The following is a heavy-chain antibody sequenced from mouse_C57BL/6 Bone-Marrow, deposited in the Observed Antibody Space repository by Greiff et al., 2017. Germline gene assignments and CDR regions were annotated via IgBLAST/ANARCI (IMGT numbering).Heavy chain of an antibody. D-gene: IGHD2-5*01. CDR2: INPSNGGT. CDR3: ARAIRAYYSKSGCAY. Sequence: QVQLQQPGTELVKPGASVKLSCKASGYTFTSYWMHWVKQRPGQGLEWIGNINPSNGGTNYNEKFKSKATLTVNKSSSTAYMQLSSLTSEDSAVYYCARAIRAYYSKSGCAYWGQGTLVTVSA. J-gene: IGHJ3*01. V-gene: IGHV1-53*01. CDR1: GYTFTSYW.